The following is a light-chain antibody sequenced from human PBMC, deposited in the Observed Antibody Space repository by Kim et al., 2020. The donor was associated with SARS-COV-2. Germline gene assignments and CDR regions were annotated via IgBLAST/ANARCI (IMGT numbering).Light chain of an antibody. Sequence: QRVTISCTGSNSTIAAGYNVHWYQQLPGTAPTLLIFGNNNRPSGVPDRFSGSTSGTSASLAITGLQAEDEAYYFCQSYDSSLSGWVFGGGTQLTVL. CDR3: QSYDSSLSGWV. CDR2: GNN. J-gene: IGLJ3*02. CDR1: NSTIAAGYN. V-gene: IGLV1-40*01.